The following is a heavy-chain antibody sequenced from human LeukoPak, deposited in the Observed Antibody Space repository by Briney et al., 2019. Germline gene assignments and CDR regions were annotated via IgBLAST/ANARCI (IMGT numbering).Heavy chain of an antibody. Sequence: PSETLSLTCIVSGGSVSSGSYYWSWIRQPPGKGLEWIGYIFYTGSTNYNPSLKSRVTISVDTSKNQFSLKLSSVTAADTAVYYCARGRGKPGLRTSGSYYMGGYGYWGQGTLVTVSS. V-gene: IGHV4-61*01. D-gene: IGHD1-26*01. CDR2: IFYTGST. CDR3: ARGRGKPGLRTSGSYYMGGYGY. J-gene: IGHJ4*02. CDR1: GGSVSSGSYY.